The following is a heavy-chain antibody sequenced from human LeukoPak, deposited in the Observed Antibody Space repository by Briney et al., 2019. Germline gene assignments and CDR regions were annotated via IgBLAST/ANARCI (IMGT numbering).Heavy chain of an antibody. J-gene: IGHJ4*02. CDR3: ASTVGCSSASCKGVDY. D-gene: IGHD2-2*01. V-gene: IGHV4-31*03. CDR2: IYYSGST. CDR1: GGSISSGGYY. Sequence: KASETLSLTCTVSGGSISSGGYYWSWIRQHPGKGLERIGYIYYSGSTYYNPSLKSRVTISVDTSKNQFSLKLSSVTAADTAVYYCASTVGCSSASCKGVDYWGQGTLVTVSS.